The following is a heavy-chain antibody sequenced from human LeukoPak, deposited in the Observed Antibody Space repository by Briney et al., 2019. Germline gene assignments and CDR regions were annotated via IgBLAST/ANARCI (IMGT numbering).Heavy chain of an antibody. Sequence: RGASVKVSCKASGGAFSSYAISWVRQAPGQGLDWMGGIIPIFGTANYAQKFQGRVTITADESTSTAYMELSSLRSEDTAVYYCASESNPNSGSVDYWGQGTLVTVSS. CDR3: ASESNPNSGSVDY. J-gene: IGHJ4*02. V-gene: IGHV1-69*13. CDR1: GGAFSSYA. D-gene: IGHD1-26*01. CDR2: IIPIFGTA.